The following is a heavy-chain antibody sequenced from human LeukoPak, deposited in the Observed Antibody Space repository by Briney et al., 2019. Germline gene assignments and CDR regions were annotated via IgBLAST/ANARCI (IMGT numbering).Heavy chain of an antibody. CDR3: ARGRRDGYSLLWLDY. V-gene: IGHV4-38-2*02. Sequence: SETLSLICNVSGKAVSSGFFWGWIRQPPGKGLEWIGSIYQSKTTHHNPSLKSRVTISVATSKNQFSLKLSSVTAADTAVYYCARGRRDGYSLLWLDYWGRGTLVTVSS. CDR2: IYQSKTT. CDR1: GKAVSSGFF. D-gene: IGHD5-24*01. J-gene: IGHJ4*02.